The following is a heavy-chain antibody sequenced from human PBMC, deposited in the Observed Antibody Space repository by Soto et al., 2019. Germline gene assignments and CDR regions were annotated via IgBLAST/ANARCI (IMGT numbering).Heavy chain of an antibody. V-gene: IGHV1-69*12. CDR3: ACQVPAAGYYCGMDV. J-gene: IGHJ6*02. CDR2: IIPIFGTA. Sequence: QVQLVQSGAEVKKPGSSVKVSCKASGGTFSSYAISWVRQAPGQGLEWMGGIIPIFGTANYAQKFQGRVTITADESTSTGYVERRNLRSEDTAVYCCACQVPAAGYYCGMDVWGQGTTVTVSS. CDR1: GGTFSSYA. D-gene: IGHD2-2*01.